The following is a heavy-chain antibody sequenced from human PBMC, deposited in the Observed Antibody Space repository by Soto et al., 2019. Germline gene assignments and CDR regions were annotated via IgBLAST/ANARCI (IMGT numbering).Heavy chain of an antibody. CDR3: TREGTNDILPGYYKKRYYYGMDV. J-gene: IGHJ6*02. Sequence: ASVKVSCKASGYTFTSYGISWVRQAPGQGLEWMGWISAYNGNTNYAQKLQDGVIMTTETSTSTAYMELRSLRSDDTAMYYCTREGTNDILPGYYKKRYYYGMDVWGQGTTVTVSS. CDR1: GYTFTSYG. V-gene: IGHV1-18*01. CDR2: ISAYNGNT. D-gene: IGHD3-9*01.